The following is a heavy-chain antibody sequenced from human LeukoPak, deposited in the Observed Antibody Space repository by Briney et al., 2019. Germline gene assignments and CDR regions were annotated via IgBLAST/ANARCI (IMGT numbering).Heavy chain of an antibody. CDR2: IYYSEST. CDR1: GGSVTGYY. D-gene: IGHD6-13*01. J-gene: IGHJ4*02. CDR3: GRGWRQQVNDF. Sequence: SETLSLTCTVSGGSVTGYYWSWIRQPPGKGLEWIGSIYYSESTNYNPSLKSRVTMSVHTSKNQFSLRLSSVTTADTAVYYCGRGWRQQVNDFWGQGTLVTVSS. V-gene: IGHV4-59*02.